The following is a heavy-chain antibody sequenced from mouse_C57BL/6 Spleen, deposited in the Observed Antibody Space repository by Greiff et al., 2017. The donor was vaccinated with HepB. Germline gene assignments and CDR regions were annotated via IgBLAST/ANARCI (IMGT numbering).Heavy chain of an antibody. CDR3: ARISYDGTPGFDY. J-gene: IGHJ2*01. V-gene: IGHV1-82*01. Sequence: QVQLQQSGPELVKPGASVKISCKASGYAFSSSWMNWVKQRPGKGLEWIGRIYPGDGDTNYNGKFKGKATLTADKSSSTAYMQLSSLTSEDSAVYFCARISYDGTPGFDYWGQGTTLTVSS. CDR1: GYAFSSSW. D-gene: IGHD2-3*01. CDR2: IYPGDGDT.